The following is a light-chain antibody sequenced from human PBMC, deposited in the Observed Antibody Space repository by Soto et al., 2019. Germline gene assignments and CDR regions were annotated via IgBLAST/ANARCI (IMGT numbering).Light chain of an antibody. CDR1: NIGSKS. CDR2: YDR. V-gene: IGLV3-21*04. CDR3: QVWDSSSDHVV. J-gene: IGLJ2*01. Sequence: SYELTQPPSVSVAPGKTARITCGGNNIGSKSLHWYQQKPGQAPVLVIYYDRDRPSGIPERFSGSNSGNTATLTISMVEVGDEDDYYCQVWDSSSDHVVFGGGTKLTVL.